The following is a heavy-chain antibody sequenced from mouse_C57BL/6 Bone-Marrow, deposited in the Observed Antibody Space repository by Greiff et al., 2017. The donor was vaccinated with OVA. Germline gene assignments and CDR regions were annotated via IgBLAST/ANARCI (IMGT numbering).Heavy chain of an antibody. D-gene: IGHD1-1*01. CDR1: GYTFTDYY. Sequence: EVELQQSGPVLVKPGASVKMSCKASGYTFTDYYMNWVKQSHGKSLEWIGVINPYNGGTSYNQKFKGKATLTVDKSSSTAYMELNSLTSEDSAVYYCARCGNYYGSRYGYFDYWGQGTTLTVSS. CDR3: ARCGNYYGSRYGYFDY. CDR2: INPYNGGT. V-gene: IGHV1-19*01. J-gene: IGHJ2*01.